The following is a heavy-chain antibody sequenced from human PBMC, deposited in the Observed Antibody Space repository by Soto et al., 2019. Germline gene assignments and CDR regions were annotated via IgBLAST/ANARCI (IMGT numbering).Heavy chain of an antibody. V-gene: IGHV5-51*01. Sequence: PGESLKISCKGSGYSFTSYWIGWVRQMPGKGLEWMGIIYPGDSDTRYSPSFQGQVTISADKSISTAYLQWSSLKASDTAMYYCARHFPTSIVAYYGIDVWGQGNTVTVSS. CDR1: GYSFTSYW. CDR3: ARHFPTSIVAYYGIDV. D-gene: IGHD2-15*01. J-gene: IGHJ6*02. CDR2: IYPGDSDT.